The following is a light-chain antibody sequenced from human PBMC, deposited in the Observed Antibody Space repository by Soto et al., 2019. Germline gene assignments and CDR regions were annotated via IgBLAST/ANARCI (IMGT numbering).Light chain of an antibody. Sequence: EIVLTQSPGTLSLSPGERATLSCRASQSVSSSYLAWYQQKPGQAPRLLIYGASSRATGIPDRSSGSGSGTDFTLTISRLEPEDFAVYYCQQYGSSPRTFGQGTHWRL. CDR1: QSVSSSY. J-gene: IGKJ5*01. CDR2: GAS. V-gene: IGKV3-20*01. CDR3: QQYGSSPRT.